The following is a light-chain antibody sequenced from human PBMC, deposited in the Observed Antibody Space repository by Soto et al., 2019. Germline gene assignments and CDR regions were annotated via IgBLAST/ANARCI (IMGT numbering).Light chain of an antibody. CDR3: CSYAGSYTYV. Sequence: QSVLTQPRSVSGSPGQSVTISCTGTSSDVGGYNYVSWYQQYPGKAPKLMIYDVSKRPSGVPDRFSGSKSGNTASLTISGLQAEDEADYYCCSYAGSYTYVFGIGTKVTVL. CDR2: DVS. V-gene: IGLV2-11*01. J-gene: IGLJ1*01. CDR1: SSDVGGYNY.